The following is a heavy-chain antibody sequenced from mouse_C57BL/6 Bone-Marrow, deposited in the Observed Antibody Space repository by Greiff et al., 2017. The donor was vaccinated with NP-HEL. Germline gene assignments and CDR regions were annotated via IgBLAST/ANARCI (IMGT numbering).Heavy chain of an antibody. Sequence: QVQLPPSGAELVQPGASVKISCKASGYEFSNYWMNWVKQRPGKGLEWIGQIYPGDGDTNYNGKFKDKATLTADKSSSTAYMQLSRLTSEDSAVYFCAREAYWGQGTLVTVSA. CDR1: GYEFSNYW. CDR3: AREAY. J-gene: IGHJ3*01. CDR2: IYPGDGDT. V-gene: IGHV1-80*01.